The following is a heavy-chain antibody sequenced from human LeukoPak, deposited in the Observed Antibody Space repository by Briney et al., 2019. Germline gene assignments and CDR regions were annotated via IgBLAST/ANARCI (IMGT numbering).Heavy chain of an antibody. D-gene: IGHD1-26*01. Sequence: PSETLSLTCTVSGDSLSTYYWTWIRQPPGRGLEWIGYIHYSGRTDYNPSLKSRVTISVNTSKNQFSLRLTSVTAADTAVYFCARGGNYYEAMVWGQGTLVTVSS. CDR3: ARGGNYYEAMV. V-gene: IGHV4-59*01. CDR1: GDSLSTYY. CDR2: IHYSGRT. J-gene: IGHJ4*02.